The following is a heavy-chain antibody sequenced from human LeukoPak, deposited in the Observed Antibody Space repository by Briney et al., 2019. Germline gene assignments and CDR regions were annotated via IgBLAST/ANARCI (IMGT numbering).Heavy chain of an antibody. V-gene: IGHV3-48*04. CDR2: ISSSGSTI. D-gene: IGHD3-9*01. J-gene: IGHJ6*02. CDR1: GFTFSSYG. Sequence: GGSLRLSCAASGFTFSSYGMHWVRQAPGKGLEWVSYISSSGSTIYYADSVKGRFTISRDNAKNSLYLQMNSLRAEDTAVYYCARTPHYDILTGYSGPSVYYYGMDVWGQGTTVTVSS. CDR3: ARTPHYDILTGYSGPSVYYYGMDV.